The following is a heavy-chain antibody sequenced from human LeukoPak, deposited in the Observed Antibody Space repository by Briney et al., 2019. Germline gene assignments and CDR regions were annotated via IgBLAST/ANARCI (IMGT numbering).Heavy chain of an antibody. CDR3: ARQGGSGGGLYYYYYYGMDV. CDR2: IYYSGST. D-gene: IGHD2-15*01. V-gene: IGHV4-39*01. Sequence: SETLSLTCTVSGGSISSSSYYWGWIRQPPGKGLEWIGSIYYSGSTYYNPSLKSRVTISVDTSKNQFSLKLSSVTAADTAVYYCARQGGSGGGLYYYYYYGMDVWGQGTTVTVSS. CDR1: GGSISSSSYY. J-gene: IGHJ6*02.